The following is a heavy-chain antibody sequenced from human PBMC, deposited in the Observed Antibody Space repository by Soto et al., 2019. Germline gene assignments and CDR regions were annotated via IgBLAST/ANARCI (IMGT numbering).Heavy chain of an antibody. J-gene: IGHJ6*02. V-gene: IGHV2-5*02. CDR3: XXXXXSWXEYGMDV. CDR1: GFSLSTYGVG. D-gene: IGHD6-13*01. Sequence: QITLKESGPTLVKPTQTLTLTCTFSGFSLSTYGVGVGWIRQPPGKALEWLALIYWDDDKRYSPSLKSRLTITKDTSKXXXXXXXXXXXXXXXXXXXXXXXXXSWXEYGMDVWGQGTTVTVSS. CDR2: IYWDDDK.